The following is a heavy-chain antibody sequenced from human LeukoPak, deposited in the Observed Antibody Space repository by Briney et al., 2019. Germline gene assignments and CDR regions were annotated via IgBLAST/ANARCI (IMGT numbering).Heavy chain of an antibody. CDR2: VSYDGNNK. J-gene: IGHJ4*02. Sequence: GGSLRLSCAASGFTFNYYAMHWVRQAPGKGLEWVAVVSYDGNNKYYADSVKGRLTISRDSSKNTVYLQMNSLSSEDTAVYYCARPIDNGSGSYYFDYWGQGTLVTVSS. CDR3: ARPIDNGSGSYYFDY. CDR1: GFTFNYYA. D-gene: IGHD3-10*01. V-gene: IGHV3-30-3*01.